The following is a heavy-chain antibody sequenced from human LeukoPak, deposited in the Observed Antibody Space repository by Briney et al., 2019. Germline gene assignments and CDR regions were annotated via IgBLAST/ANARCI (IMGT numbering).Heavy chain of an antibody. Sequence: SETLSLTCAVYGGSFSGYYWSWIRQPPGKRLEWIGEINHSGSTNYNPSLKSRVTISVDTSKNQFSLNLNSVTAADTAVYYCARRGQAGYLYWGQGTLVTVSS. D-gene: IGHD3-16*02. CDR1: GGSFSGYY. CDR2: INHSGST. J-gene: IGHJ4*02. V-gene: IGHV4-34*01. CDR3: ARRGQAGYLY.